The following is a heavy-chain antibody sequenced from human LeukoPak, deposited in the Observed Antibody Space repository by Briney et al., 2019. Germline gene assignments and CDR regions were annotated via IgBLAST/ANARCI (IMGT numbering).Heavy chain of an antibody. V-gene: IGHV1-2*02. CDR2: INPNSGGT. J-gene: IGHJ4*02. Sequence: ASVKVSCKASGYTFTGYYMHWVRQAPGQGLEWMGWINPNSGGTNYAQKFQGRVTITADKSTSTAYMELSSLRSEDTAVYYCARDAEITFGGGTYCFDYWGQGTLVTVSS. CDR1: GYTFTGYY. CDR3: ARDAEITFGGGTYCFDY. D-gene: IGHD3-16*01.